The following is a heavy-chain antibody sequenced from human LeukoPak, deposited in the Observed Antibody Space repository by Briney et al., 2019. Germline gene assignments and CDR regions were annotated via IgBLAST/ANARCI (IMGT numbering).Heavy chain of an antibody. V-gene: IGHV3-23*01. D-gene: IGHD3-16*01. CDR2: ISGSGGST. Sequence: PGGSLRLSCAASGFTFSSYAMSWVRQAPGKGLEWVSAISGSGGSTYYADSVKGRFTISRDSSKNTLYLQMNSLRAEDTAVYYCAKVDVWGSYRGDFDYWGQGTLVTVSS. J-gene: IGHJ4*02. CDR3: AKVDVWGSYRGDFDY. CDR1: GFTFSSYA.